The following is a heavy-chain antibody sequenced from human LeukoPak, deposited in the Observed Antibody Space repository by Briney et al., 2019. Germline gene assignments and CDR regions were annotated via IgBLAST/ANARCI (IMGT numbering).Heavy chain of an antibody. J-gene: IGHJ1*01. CDR3: ARDSPGPYCSGGSCYPLEDCQH. V-gene: IGHV1-69*01. CDR1: GGTFSSDA. D-gene: IGHD2-15*01. CDR2: IIPIFGTA. Sequence: SVKVSCKASGGTFSSDAISWVRQAPGQGLEWMGGIIPIFGTANYAQKFQGRVTITADESTSTAYMELSSLRSEDTAVYYCARDSPGPYCSGGSCYPLEDCQHWGQGTLVTVSS.